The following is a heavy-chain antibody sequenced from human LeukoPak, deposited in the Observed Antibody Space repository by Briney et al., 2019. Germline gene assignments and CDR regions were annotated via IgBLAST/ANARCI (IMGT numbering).Heavy chain of an antibody. CDR3: ANYRSFGDEGDYYGMDV. D-gene: IGHD3-10*01. V-gene: IGHV3-23*01. CDR2: ISGSGGST. J-gene: IGHJ6*02. Sequence: GGSLRLSCAASGFTFSSYAMSWVRQAPGKGLEWVSAISGSGGSTYYADSVKGRFTISRDNSKNTLYLQMNSLRAEDTAVYYCANYRSFGDEGDYYGMDVWGQGTTVTVSS. CDR1: GFTFSSYA.